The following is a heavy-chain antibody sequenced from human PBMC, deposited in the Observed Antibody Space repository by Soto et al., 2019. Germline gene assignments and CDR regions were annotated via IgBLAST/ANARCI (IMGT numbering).Heavy chain of an antibody. CDR3: AREASGFDF. V-gene: IGHV4-4*07. Sequence: SETLSLTCTVSGGSISNYFWAWIRQPAGKGLEWLGRIFSTGSTNFNPSLERRVSMSVDTSKNQFSLTLRSMTAADTAVYYCAREASGFDFWGQGTLVTVSS. CDR1: GGSISNYF. CDR2: IFSTGST. J-gene: IGHJ4*02. D-gene: IGHD3-10*01.